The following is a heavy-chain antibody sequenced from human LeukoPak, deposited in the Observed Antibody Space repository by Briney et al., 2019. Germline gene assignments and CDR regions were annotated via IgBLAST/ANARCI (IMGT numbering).Heavy chain of an antibody. J-gene: IGHJ4*02. Sequence: PSETLSLTCTVSGGSISSGNYYWSWIRQPPGKGLEWIGYIYYSGSTYYNPSLKSRIAISVDTSKNQFSLKLSSVTAAATAVYYCARSSFYSSSWYFDYWGQGTLVTVSS. D-gene: IGHD6-13*01. CDR3: ARSSFYSSSWYFDY. CDR2: IYYSGST. CDR1: GGSISSGNYY. V-gene: IGHV4-30-4*08.